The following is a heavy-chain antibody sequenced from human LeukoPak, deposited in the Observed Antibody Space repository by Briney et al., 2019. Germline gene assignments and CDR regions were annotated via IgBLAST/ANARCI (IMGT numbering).Heavy chain of an antibody. CDR3: ARDRANPFGVTTFNLFDY. CDR2: INAGNGNS. CDR1: GYTFTSYA. V-gene: IGHV1-3*01. J-gene: IGHJ4*02. Sequence: KPGASVKVSCKASGYTFTSYAMNWVRQAPGQGLEWMGWINAGNGNSKYSQKFQGRVTITRDTYASTVYMELSSLRFEDTAVYYCARDRANPFGVTTFNLFDYWGQGTLVTVSS. D-gene: IGHD4-17*01.